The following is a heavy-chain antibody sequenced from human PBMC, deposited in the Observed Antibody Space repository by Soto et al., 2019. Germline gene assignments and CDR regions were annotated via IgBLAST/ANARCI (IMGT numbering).Heavy chain of an antibody. V-gene: IGHV4-61*01. CDR3: ARGPGIAPGMGSPDH. CDR2: IFNSGDT. D-gene: IGHD6-13*01. Sequence: SETLSLTCTVSGGSVSSDSYHWTWIRQPQGKGLEWIGLIFNSGDTTYNPSLKRRVTIARDTSRNQFSLKLRAVTAADTAMYYCARGPGIAPGMGSPDHWGQGILVSVSS. CDR1: GGSVSSDSYH. J-gene: IGHJ4*02.